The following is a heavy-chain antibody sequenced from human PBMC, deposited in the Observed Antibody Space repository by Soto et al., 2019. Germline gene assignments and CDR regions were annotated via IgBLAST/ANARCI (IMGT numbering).Heavy chain of an antibody. CDR2: ISYDGSDR. J-gene: IGHJ6*02. CDR1: GFAFSTYS. V-gene: IGHV3-30*04. D-gene: IGHD4-4*01. CDR3: ASDVYSRQYKYFGMDV. Sequence: GGSLRLSCAASGFAFSTYSMFWVRQAPGKGLEWVAGISYDGSDRHYADALKGRFIISRDNSKNMLFLQMNSLSGEDTALYSCASDVYSRQYKYFGMDVWGQGTAVTVSS.